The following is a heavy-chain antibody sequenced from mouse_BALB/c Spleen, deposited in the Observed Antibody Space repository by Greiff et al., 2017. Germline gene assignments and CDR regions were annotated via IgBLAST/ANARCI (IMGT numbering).Heavy chain of an antibody. V-gene: IGHV3-8*02. J-gene: IGHJ2*01. Sequence: EVQVVESGPSLVKPSQTLSLTCSVTGDSITSGYWNWIRKFPGNKLEYMGYISYSGSTYYNPSLKSRISITRDTSKNQYYLQLNSVTTEDTATYYCARTSYYDQYYFDYWGQGTTLTVSS. D-gene: IGHD2-4*01. CDR3: ARTSYYDQYYFDY. CDR1: GDSITSGY. CDR2: ISYSGST.